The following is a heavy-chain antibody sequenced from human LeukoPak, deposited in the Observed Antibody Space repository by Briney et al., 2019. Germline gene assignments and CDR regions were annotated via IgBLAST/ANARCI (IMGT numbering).Heavy chain of an antibody. CDR3: ARYGSGSRSTADWFDP. CDR1: GGSISSNNW. D-gene: IGHD3-10*01. V-gene: IGHV4-4*02. Sequence: PSETLSLTCAVSGGSISSNNWWGWVRQPPGKGLEWIGYIYYSGSTYYNPSLKSRVTISVDTSKNQFSLKLSSVTAADTAVYYCARYGSGSRSTADWFDPWGQGTLVTVSS. CDR2: IYYSGST. J-gene: IGHJ5*02.